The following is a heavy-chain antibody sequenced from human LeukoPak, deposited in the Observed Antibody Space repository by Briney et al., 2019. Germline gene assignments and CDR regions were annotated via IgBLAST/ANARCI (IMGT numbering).Heavy chain of an antibody. CDR1: GGTFSSYA. D-gene: IGHD3-10*01. J-gene: IGHJ4*02. CDR2: IIPIFGTA. Sequence: AASVKVSCKASGGTFSSYAISWVRQAPGQGLEWMGGIIPIFGTANYAQKFQGRVTITADKSTSTAYMELSSLRSEDTAVYYCASSTYGSGSYRFDYWGQGTLVTVSS. V-gene: IGHV1-69*06. CDR3: ASSTYGSGSYRFDY.